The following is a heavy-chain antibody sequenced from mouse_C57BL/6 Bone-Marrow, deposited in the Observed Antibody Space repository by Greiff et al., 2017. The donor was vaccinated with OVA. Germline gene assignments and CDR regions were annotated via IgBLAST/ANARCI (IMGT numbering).Heavy chain of an antibody. D-gene: IGHD2-1*01. CDR3: ANLLRRDY. Sequence: VQGVESGAELAKPGASVKLSCKASGYTFTSYWMHWVKQRPGQGLEWIGYINPSSGYTKYNQKFKDKATLTADKSSSTAYMQLSSLTYEDSAVYYCANLLRRDYWGQGTTLTVSS. J-gene: IGHJ2*01. V-gene: IGHV1-7*01. CDR1: GYTFTSYW. CDR2: INPSSGYT.